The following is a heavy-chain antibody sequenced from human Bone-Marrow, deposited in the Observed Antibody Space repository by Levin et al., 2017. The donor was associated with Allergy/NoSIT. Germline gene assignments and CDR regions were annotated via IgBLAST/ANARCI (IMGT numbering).Heavy chain of an antibody. D-gene: IGHD6-13*01. J-gene: IGHJ3*02. V-gene: IGHV3-30-3*01. CDR1: GFTFSSYA. CDR3: ARDPLGIAAAGTRGKRDAFDI. CDR2: ISYDGSNK. Sequence: GESLKISCAASGFTFSSYAMHWVRQAPGKGLEWVAVISYDGSNKYYADSVKGRFTISRDNSKNTLYLQMNSLRAEDTAVYYCARDPLGIAAAGTRGKRDAFDIWGQGTMVTVSS.